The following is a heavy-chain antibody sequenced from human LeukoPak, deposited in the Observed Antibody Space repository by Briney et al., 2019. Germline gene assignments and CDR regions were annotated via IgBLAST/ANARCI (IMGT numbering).Heavy chain of an antibody. CDR3: ARLFIVDDAFDI. CDR2: VSPNSANT. Sequence: ASVKVSCKASGYTFTSYDVNWVRQATGQGVEWMGWVSPNSANTAYAQKFQGRVTMTRDTSISTAYMELSRLRSDDTAVYYCARLFIVDDAFDIWGQGTMVTVSS. CDR1: GYTFTSYD. V-gene: IGHV1-8*01. D-gene: IGHD3-22*01. J-gene: IGHJ3*02.